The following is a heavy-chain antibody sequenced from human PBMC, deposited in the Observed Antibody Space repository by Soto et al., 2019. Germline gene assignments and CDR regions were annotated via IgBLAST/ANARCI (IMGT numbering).Heavy chain of an antibody. CDR2: ISYDGSNK. V-gene: IGHV3-30*03. Sequence: GGSLRLACAASGFTFSSYGMHWVRQAPGKGLEWVAVISYDGSNKYYADSVKGRFTISRDNSKNTLYLQMNSLRAEDTAVYYCARDGYCSGGSCYSVPVFDYWGQGTLVTVSS. CDR1: GFTFSSYG. D-gene: IGHD2-15*01. CDR3: ARDGYCSGGSCYSVPVFDY. J-gene: IGHJ4*02.